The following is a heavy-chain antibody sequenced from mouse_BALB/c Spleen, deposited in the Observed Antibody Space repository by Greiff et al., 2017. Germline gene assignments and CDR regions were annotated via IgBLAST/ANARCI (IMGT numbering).Heavy chain of an antibody. CDR1: GFTFSSYG. CDR2: ISSGGSYT. CDR3: ARRELLRYFDY. Sequence: VQLKESGGDLVKPGGSLKLSCAASGFTFSSYGMSWVRQTPDKRLEWVATISSGGSYTYYPDSVKGRFTISRDNAKNTLYLQMSSLKSEDTAMYYCARRELLRYFDYWGQGTTLTVSS. D-gene: IGHD1-1*01. V-gene: IGHV5-6*01. J-gene: IGHJ2*01.